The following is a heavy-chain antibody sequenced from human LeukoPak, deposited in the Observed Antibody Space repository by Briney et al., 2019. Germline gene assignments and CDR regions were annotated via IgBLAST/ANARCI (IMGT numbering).Heavy chain of an antibody. V-gene: IGHV4-59*08. CDR3: ARRGIAAAGYDY. CDR1: GGSISSYY. Sequence: TSETLSLTCTVSGGSISSYYWSWLRQPPGKGLEWIGYIYYSGTTNYNPSLKSRVTILVDTSKNQFSLNLSSVTAADTAVYYCARRGIAAAGYDYWGQGTLVTVSS. CDR2: IYYSGTT. J-gene: IGHJ4*02. D-gene: IGHD6-13*01.